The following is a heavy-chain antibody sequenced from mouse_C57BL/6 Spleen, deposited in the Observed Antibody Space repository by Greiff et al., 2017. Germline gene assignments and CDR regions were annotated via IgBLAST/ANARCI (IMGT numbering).Heavy chain of an antibody. CDR1: GYTFTSYC. V-gene: IGHV1-5*01. D-gene: IGHD2-5*01. J-gene: IGHJ2*01. Sequence: EVQLQESGTVLARPGASVKMSCKTSGYTFTSYCMHWVKQRPGQGLEWIGAIYPGNSDTSYNQKFKGKAKLTAFTSASTAYRGLSGLTNEDSAVYYCTREDCSNFDYWGQGTTLTVSS. CDR3: TREDCSNFDY. CDR2: IYPGNSDT.